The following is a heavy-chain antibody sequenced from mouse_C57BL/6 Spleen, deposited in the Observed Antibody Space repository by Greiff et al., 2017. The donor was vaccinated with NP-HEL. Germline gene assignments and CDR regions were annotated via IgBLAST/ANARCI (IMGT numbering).Heavy chain of an antibody. J-gene: IGHJ4*01. D-gene: IGHD1-1*01. CDR3: ARLRYYGSSYPYSAMDY. Sequence: EVQGVESGGDLVKPGGSLKLSCAASGFTFSSYGMSWVRQTPDKRLEWVATISSGGSYTYYPDSVKGRFTISRDNAKNTLYLQRSSLKSEDTAMYYCARLRYYGSSYPYSAMDYWGQGTSVTVSS. CDR2: ISSGGSYT. V-gene: IGHV5-6*01. CDR1: GFTFSSYG.